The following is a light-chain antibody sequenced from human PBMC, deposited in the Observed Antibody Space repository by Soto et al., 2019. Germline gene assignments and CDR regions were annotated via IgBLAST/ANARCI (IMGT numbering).Light chain of an antibody. CDR1: QSVSSSY. Sequence: EIALTQSPGTMSLSPGERATLSCRASQSVSSSYFAWYQQKPGQAPRLLIYGASSRATGSPDRFSCSGSGTDFTLTISSLEPVDFAGYYCLQYGSSPGPTFGPVIKVDIK. J-gene: IGKJ3*01. CDR3: LQYGSSPGPT. CDR2: GAS. V-gene: IGKV3-20*01.